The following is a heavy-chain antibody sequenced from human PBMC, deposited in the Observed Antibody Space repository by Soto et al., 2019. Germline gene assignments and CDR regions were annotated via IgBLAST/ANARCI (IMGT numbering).Heavy chain of an antibody. CDR2: ISAHNGNT. D-gene: IGHD3-10*01. V-gene: IGHV1-18*01. J-gene: IGHJ4*02. Sequence: QVHLVQSGAEVKKPGASVKVSCKGSGYTFTSYGITWVRQAPGQGLEWMGWISAHNGNTNYAQKRQGRVTVTRDTSTSTADMELRSLRSDDTAVYYFARGRYGEYWGQGALVTVSS. CDR3: ARGRYGEY. CDR1: GYTFTSYG.